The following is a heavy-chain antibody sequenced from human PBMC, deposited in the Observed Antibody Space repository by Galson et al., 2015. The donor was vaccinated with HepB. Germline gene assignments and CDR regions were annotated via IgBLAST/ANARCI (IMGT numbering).Heavy chain of an antibody. CDR3: AHRGEDSYGFYYFYY. V-gene: IGHV2-5*02. CDR2: IYWDDDK. Sequence: PALVKPTQTLTLTCTFSGFSLSTSGVGVGWIRQPPGKALEWLALIYWDDDKRYSPSLKSRLTITKDTSKNQVVLTMTNMDPVDTATYYCAHRGEDSYGFYYFYYWGQGTLVTVSS. CDR1: GFSLSTSGVG. D-gene: IGHD5-18*01. J-gene: IGHJ4*02.